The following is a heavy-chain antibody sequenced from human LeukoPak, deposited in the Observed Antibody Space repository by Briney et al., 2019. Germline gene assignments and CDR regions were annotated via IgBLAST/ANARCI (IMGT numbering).Heavy chain of an antibody. CDR2: INPNNGVI. Sequence: ASVKVSCKASGYTFADYYMHWVRQAPGQGLEWMGWINPNNGVIHFAQKFQGRVTMTRDTSISTVYMDLSGLGGDDTAVYYCARTQILDCWGQGTLVTVSS. CDR3: ARTQILDC. J-gene: IGHJ4*02. CDR1: GYTFADYY. V-gene: IGHV1-2*02.